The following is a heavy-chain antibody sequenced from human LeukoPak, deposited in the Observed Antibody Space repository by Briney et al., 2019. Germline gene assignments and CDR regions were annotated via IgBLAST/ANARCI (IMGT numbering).Heavy chain of an antibody. CDR3: ARSRLGFDY. CDR2: IKQDGSEK. D-gene: IGHD2-2*01. CDR1: GFTFSSYW. J-gene: IGHJ4*02. V-gene: IGHV3-7*01. Sequence: GGSLRVSCAASGFTFSSYWMSWVRQAPGKGREWVGNIKQDGSEKYNVDSVKGGFTISRDNAKNSLYLQMNSLRAEDTAVYYCARSRLGFDYWGQGTLVTVSS.